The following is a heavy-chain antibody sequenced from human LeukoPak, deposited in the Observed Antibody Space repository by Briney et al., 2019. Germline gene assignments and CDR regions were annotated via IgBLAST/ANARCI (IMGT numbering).Heavy chain of an antibody. CDR1: GGTFSSYA. D-gene: IGHD2-15*01. Sequence: ASVKVSCKASGGTFSSYAISWVRQAPGQGLEWMGWISAYNGNTNYAQKLQGRVTMTTDTSTSTAYVELRSLRSEDTAVYYCARAEGYCSGGSRSSYFDYWGQGTLVTVSS. V-gene: IGHV1-18*01. CDR3: ARAEGYCSGGSRSSYFDY. CDR2: ISAYNGNT. J-gene: IGHJ4*02.